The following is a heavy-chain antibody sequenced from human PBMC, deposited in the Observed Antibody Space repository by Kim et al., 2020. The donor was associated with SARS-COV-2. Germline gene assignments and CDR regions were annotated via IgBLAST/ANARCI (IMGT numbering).Heavy chain of an antibody. CDR2: IRTKTQSYAT. D-gene: IGHD1-26*01. CDR3: LRWEVLNQFDP. J-gene: IGHJ5*02. V-gene: IGHV3-73*01. Sequence: GGSLRLSCAASGFTFSGSNMHWVRQASGKGLEWVGRIRTKTQSYATAYAESVKGRFTIWRDDSENTTYLQMNSRKSEDTAVYYCLRWEVLNQFDPWGQGTPVTVSS. CDR1: GFTFSGSN.